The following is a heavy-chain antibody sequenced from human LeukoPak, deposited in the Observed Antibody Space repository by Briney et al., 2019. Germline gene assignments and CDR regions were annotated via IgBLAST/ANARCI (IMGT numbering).Heavy chain of an antibody. J-gene: IGHJ4*02. V-gene: IGHV3-23*01. CDR2: ISGSGGST. Sequence: GGSLRLSCAASGFTFSSFAMSWVRQAPGKGLEWVSAISGSGGSTYYADSVKGRFTIPRDNSKNTLSLQMIRLRAEDTAVYYCAKGSSGYCSGGTCYAFDFWGQGTLVTVSS. D-gene: IGHD2-15*01. CDR3: AKGSSGYCSGGTCYAFDF. CDR1: GFTFSSFA.